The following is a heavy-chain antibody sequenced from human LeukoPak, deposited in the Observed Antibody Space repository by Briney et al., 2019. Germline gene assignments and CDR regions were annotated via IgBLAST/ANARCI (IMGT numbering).Heavy chain of an antibody. V-gene: IGHV3-53*01. Sequence: GGSLRLSCTASGFTFSSYGMSWVRQAPGKGLEWVSVFYAGATTYYADSVKGRFTISKDLSKNTLSLQMNNLRAEDTAVYFCARFRDSYYLAPFDFWGQGALVTVSS. CDR3: ARFRDSYYLAPFDF. J-gene: IGHJ4*02. CDR1: GFTFSSYG. CDR2: FYAGATT. D-gene: IGHD4-11*01.